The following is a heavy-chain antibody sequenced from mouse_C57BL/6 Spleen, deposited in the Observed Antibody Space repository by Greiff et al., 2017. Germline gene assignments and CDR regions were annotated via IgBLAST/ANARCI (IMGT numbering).Heavy chain of an antibody. V-gene: IGHV14-4*01. J-gene: IGHJ2*01. D-gene: IGHD2-3*01. CDR3: TRWLQGFFDY. Sequence: EVKLQESGAELVRPGASVKLSCTASGFNIKDDYMHWVKQRPEQGLEWIGWIDPENGDTEYASKFQGKATITADTSSNTAYLQLSSLTSEDTAVYYCTRWLQGFFDYWGQGTTLTVSS. CDR1: GFNIKDDY. CDR2: IDPENGDT.